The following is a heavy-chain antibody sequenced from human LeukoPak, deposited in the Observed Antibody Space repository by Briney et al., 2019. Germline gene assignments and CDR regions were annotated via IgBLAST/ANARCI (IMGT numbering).Heavy chain of an antibody. CDR2: ISGSGGST. V-gene: IGHV3-23*01. CDR1: GFTFSSDA. J-gene: IGHJ4*02. Sequence: PGGSLRLSCAASGFTFSSDAMSWVRQAPGKGLEWVSAISGSGGSTYYADSVKGRFTISRDNSKNTLYLQMNSLRAEDTAVYYCAKDVVGASNYFDHWGQGTLVTVSS. CDR3: AKDVVGASNYFDH. D-gene: IGHD1-26*01.